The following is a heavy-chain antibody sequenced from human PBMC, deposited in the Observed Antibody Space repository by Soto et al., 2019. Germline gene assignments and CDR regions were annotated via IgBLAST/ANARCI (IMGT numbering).Heavy chain of an antibody. D-gene: IGHD2-15*01. CDR3: ASTTPAAYCSGGSCYST. CDR2: IYYSGST. J-gene: IGHJ5*02. CDR1: GGSISSYY. V-gene: IGHV4-59*01. Sequence: XETLSLTCTVSGGSISSYYWSWIRQPPGKGLEWIGYIYYSGSTNYNPSLKSRVTISVDTSKNQFSLKLSSVTAADTAVYYCASTTPAAYCSGGSCYSTWGQGTLVTV.